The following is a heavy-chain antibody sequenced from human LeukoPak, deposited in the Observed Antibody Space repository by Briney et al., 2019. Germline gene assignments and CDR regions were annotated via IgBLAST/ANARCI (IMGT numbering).Heavy chain of an antibody. CDR2: ISAYNGNT. CDR1: GYTFTSYG. CDR3: ARAGYCSSTSCSIKKYYYYGMDV. D-gene: IGHD2-2*03. J-gene: IGHJ6*02. Sequence: ASVKVSFKASGYTFTSYGISWVRQAPGQGLEWMGWISAYNGNTNYAQKLQGRVTMTTDTSTSTAYMELRSLRSDDTAVYYCARAGYCSSTSCSIKKYYYYGMDVWDQGTTVTVSS. V-gene: IGHV1-18*01.